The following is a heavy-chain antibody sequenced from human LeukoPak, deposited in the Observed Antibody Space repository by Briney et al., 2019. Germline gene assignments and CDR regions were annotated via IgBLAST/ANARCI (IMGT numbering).Heavy chain of an antibody. CDR2: ISSGGSSI. D-gene: IGHD3-22*01. Sequence: GGSLRLSCAASGFIFSDYYMSWIRQAPGKGLEWVSYISSGGSSIYYADSVKGRFTISRDNAKNSLYLQMNSLRAEDTAVYYCARGPYYDSSGYCLDYWGQGTLVTVSS. V-gene: IGHV3-11*01. J-gene: IGHJ4*02. CDR1: GFIFSDYY. CDR3: ARGPYYDSSGYCLDY.